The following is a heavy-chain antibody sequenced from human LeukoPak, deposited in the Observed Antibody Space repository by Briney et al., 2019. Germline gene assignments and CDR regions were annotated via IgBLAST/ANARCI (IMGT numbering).Heavy chain of an antibody. CDR1: GFTLSSYW. CDR3: ARFPTHYYFDY. Sequence: GGSLRLSCVASGFTLSSYWMNWVRQAPGKGLEWVANIKLDGSEKYYVDSVKGRFTISRDNAKNSLYLQMNSLRAEDTAVYYCARFPTHYYFDYWGQGTLVTVSS. CDR2: IKLDGSEK. V-gene: IGHV3-7*01. J-gene: IGHJ4*02.